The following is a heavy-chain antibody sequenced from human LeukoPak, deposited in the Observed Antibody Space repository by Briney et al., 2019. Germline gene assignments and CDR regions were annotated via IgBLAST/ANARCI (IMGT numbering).Heavy chain of an antibody. CDR3: AREWDIVVLPAPLNNWFDP. V-gene: IGHV1-46*01. D-gene: IGHD2-2*01. J-gene: IGHJ5*02. CDR2: INPSGGGT. CDR1: GYTFTSYY. Sequence: ASVKVSCKASGYTFTSYYMHWVRQAPGQGLEWMGIINPSGGGTTYAQKFQGRVTMTRDMSTSTVYMELSSLRSEDTAMYYCAREWDIVVLPAPLNNWFDPWGQGTLVTVSS.